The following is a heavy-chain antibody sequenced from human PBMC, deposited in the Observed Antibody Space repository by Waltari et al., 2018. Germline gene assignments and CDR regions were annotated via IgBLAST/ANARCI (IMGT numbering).Heavy chain of an antibody. Sequence: EVRLVESGGGLVKPGGSLRLSCVASGFTFSTSNMNWVRQAPGKGLEWLSFISTSSRYIYYADSVKCRFTISRDNTNNSLFLQMDSLTAEDTAVYYCARAPPYCSGGSCYPDYWGQGTLVTVSS. D-gene: IGHD2-15*01. CDR3: ARAPPYCSGGSCYPDY. J-gene: IGHJ4*02. CDR1: GFTFSTSN. V-gene: IGHV3-21*02. CDR2: ISTSSRYI.